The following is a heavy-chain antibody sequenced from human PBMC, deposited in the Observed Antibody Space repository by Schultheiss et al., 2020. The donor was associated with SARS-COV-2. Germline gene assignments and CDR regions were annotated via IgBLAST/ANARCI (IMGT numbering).Heavy chain of an antibody. CDR3: ARGKRGYSYGYYYYYGMDV. CDR2: INPNSGGT. V-gene: IGHV1-2*04. D-gene: IGHD5-18*01. Sequence: ASVKVSCKASGYTFTGHYMHWVRQAPGQGLEWMGRINPNSGGTNYAQKFQGWVTMTRDTSISTAYMELNSLRLDDTAVYYCARGKRGYSYGYYYYYGMDVWGQGTTVTVSS. CDR1: GYTFTGHY. J-gene: IGHJ6*02.